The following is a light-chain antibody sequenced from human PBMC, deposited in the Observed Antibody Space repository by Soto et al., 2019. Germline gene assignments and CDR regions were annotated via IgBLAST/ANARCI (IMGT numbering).Light chain of an antibody. Sequence: QSVLTQPPSVSGAPGQRVTISCTGTSSNIGAGYDVHWYRQLPGTAPKLLIYANNNRPSGVPDRFSGSMSGTSASLAITGRQAEDESDYYCQSSDTSLSGSVFGGGTKLTVL. CDR3: QSSDTSLSGSV. J-gene: IGLJ2*01. CDR1: SSNIGAGYD. CDR2: ANN. V-gene: IGLV1-40*01.